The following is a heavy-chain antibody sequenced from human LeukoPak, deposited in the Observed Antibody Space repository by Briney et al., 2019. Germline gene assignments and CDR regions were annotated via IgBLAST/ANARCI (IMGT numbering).Heavy chain of an antibody. CDR3: ARPFSYSMDV. CDR2: IFHSGST. Sequence: SGTLSLTCSVSGDSISRTWWSWVRQPPGKGLEWIGEIFHSGSTNYNPSLKSRLTISLDESKSQFSLTLRSVTAADTAVYYCARPFSYSMDVWGEGTTVTVSS. J-gene: IGHJ6*03. CDR1: GDSISRTW. V-gene: IGHV4-4*02.